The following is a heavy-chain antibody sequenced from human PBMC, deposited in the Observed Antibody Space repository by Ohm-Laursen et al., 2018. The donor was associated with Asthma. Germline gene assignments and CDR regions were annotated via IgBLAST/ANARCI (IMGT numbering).Heavy chain of an antibody. CDR3: ARGPMHDYYFDN. CDR1: GGSIGSDDYY. J-gene: IGHJ4*02. D-gene: IGHD1-1*01. V-gene: IGHV4-30-4*01. Sequence: SQTLSFTCTVSGGSIGSDDYYWRWIRQPPGKGLEWIGYIYHSVSTYYSPSLKSRVARSGDTSKNQFSLKLGFVTAADTAVYYCARGPMHDYYFDNWGQGTLVTVSS. CDR2: IYHSVST.